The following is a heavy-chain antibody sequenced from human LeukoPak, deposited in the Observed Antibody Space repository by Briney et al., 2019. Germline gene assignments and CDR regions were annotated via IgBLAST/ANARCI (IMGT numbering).Heavy chain of an antibody. D-gene: IGHD2-15*01. CDR3: ARTGAVCRGGSCYYSFDY. CDR1: GFIFSSYW. J-gene: IGHJ4*02. CDR2: MKQDGSDK. V-gene: IGHV3-7*01. Sequence: GGSLRLSCEASGFIFSSYWMSWVRQAPGKGREWVANMKQDGSDKYYADSVKGRFTISRDNAKNSLDLQMNSLRVEDTAVYYCARTGAVCRGGSCYYSFDYWGQGTLVTVSS.